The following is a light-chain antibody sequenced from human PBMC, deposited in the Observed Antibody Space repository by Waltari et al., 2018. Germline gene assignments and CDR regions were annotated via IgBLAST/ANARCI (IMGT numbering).Light chain of an antibody. CDR3: VLYMGRGISV. V-gene: IGLV8-61*01. CDR2: STN. J-gene: IGLJ6*01. CDR1: SGSVSTEPN. Sequence: QIVVTQEPSLSVSPGGTVTLTCGLPSGSVSTEPNANWYQPAPGQAPRSLIYSTNTRSSGVPDRFSGSILGNKAALTISGAQADDDSDYYCVLYMGRGISVFGGGTKVTVL.